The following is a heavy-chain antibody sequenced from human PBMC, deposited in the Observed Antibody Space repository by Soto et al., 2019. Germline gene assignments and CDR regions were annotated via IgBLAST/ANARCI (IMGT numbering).Heavy chain of an antibody. CDR1: GASISSYY. CDR3: ARDTTPSL. CDR2: VYYRWST. Sequence: QVQLQESGPGLVKPSETLSLTCTVSGASISSYYWSWIRQPPGKGLEWIGDVYYRWSTNYNPSLKSRVTISVDTSKNQFSLKLSSVTAADTAMYYCARDTTPSLWGQGTLVTVSS. J-gene: IGHJ4*02. V-gene: IGHV4-59*01. D-gene: IGHD1-1*01.